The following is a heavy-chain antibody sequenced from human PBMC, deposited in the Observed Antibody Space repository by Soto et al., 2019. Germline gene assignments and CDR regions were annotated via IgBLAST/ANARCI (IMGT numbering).Heavy chain of an antibody. D-gene: IGHD1-26*01. Sequence: SETLSLTCTVSGGSISSGSYHWSWIRQHPGKGLEWIGNIYYSGSSYYNPSLKSRATISIDTSKDQFSLRLGSVTAADTAVYYCARVEGSSYYFRDGCCGRGTLVTVSS. CDR3: ARVEGSSYYFRDGC. J-gene: IGHJ4*02. CDR2: IYYSGSS. CDR1: GGSISSGSYH. V-gene: IGHV4-31*03.